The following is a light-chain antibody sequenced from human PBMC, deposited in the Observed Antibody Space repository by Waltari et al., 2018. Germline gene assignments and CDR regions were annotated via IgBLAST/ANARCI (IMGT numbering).Light chain of an antibody. Sequence: QSALTQPPSASGSPGQTVIISCTGTRRDIGAYKYVSWYQQSPGRAPALIIYEVDRRPPGVPDRFSGSKSGNTASLTVSGLQTEDEGDYYCSSYAGSNKLIFGGVTKLTVL. V-gene: IGLV2-8*01. J-gene: IGLJ2*01. CDR1: RRDIGAYKY. CDR2: EVD. CDR3: SSYAGSNKLI.